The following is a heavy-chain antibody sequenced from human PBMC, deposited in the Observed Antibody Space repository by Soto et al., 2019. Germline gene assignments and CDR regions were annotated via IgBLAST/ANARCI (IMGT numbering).Heavy chain of an antibody. Sequence: PWGSLRLSCAASGFTFSSYGMHWVRQAPGKGLEWVAVIWYDGSNKYYADSVKGRFTISRDNSKNTLYLQMNSLRAEDTAVYYCARDEPRGNCSGGSCYGAFDIWGQGTMVTVSS. CDR2: IWYDGSNK. CDR3: ARDEPRGNCSGGSCYGAFDI. V-gene: IGHV3-33*01. D-gene: IGHD2-15*01. J-gene: IGHJ3*02. CDR1: GFTFSSYG.